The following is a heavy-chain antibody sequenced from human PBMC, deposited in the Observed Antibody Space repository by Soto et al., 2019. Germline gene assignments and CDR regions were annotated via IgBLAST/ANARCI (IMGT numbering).Heavy chain of an antibody. J-gene: IGHJ4*02. CDR2: VNPIVSMS. CDR1: GDTLNFYS. CDR3: ASSYGSGYRAFDY. D-gene: IGHD3-10*01. Sequence: QVQLVQSGAEVKRPGSSVKVSCKASGDTLNFYSINWVRQAPGLGIEWMGRVNPIVSMSNYAQKVQGRVTRTADKSTSTGSMELSSLRSEDTAIYYCASSYGSGYRAFDYWGQGALVTVS. V-gene: IGHV1-69*02.